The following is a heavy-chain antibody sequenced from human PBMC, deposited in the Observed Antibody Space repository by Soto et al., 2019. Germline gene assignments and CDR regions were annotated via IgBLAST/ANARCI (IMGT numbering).Heavy chain of an antibody. CDR3: AKGYRAAAGSNWFDP. V-gene: IGHV3-9*01. CDR1: GFTFDDYA. J-gene: IGHJ5*02. CDR2: ISWNSGSI. D-gene: IGHD6-13*01. Sequence: GGSLRLSCAASGFTFDDYAMHWVRQAPGKGLEWVSGISWNSGSIGYADSVKGRFTISRDNAKNSLYLQMNSLRAEDTALYYCAKGYRAAAGSNWFDPWGQGTLVTVSS.